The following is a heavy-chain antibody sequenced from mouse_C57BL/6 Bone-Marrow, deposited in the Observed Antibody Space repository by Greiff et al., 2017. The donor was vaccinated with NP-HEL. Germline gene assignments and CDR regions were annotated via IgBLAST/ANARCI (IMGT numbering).Heavy chain of an antibody. J-gene: IGHJ3*01. Sequence: EVQLVESGGGLVQPGGSLSLSCAASGFTFTDYYMSWVRQPPGKALEWLGFIRNKANGYTTEYSASVKGRFTISRDNSQSILYLQMNALCAGARATYYCARYGLNWDSFAYWGQGTLVTVSA. D-gene: IGHD4-1*01. CDR1: GFTFTDYY. CDR2: IRNKANGYTT. V-gene: IGHV7-3*01. CDR3: ARYGLNWDSFAY.